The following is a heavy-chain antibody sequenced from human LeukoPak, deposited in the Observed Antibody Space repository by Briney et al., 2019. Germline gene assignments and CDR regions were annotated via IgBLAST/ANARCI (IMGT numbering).Heavy chain of an antibody. CDR2: ILGRGGRT. D-gene: IGHD3-22*01. Sequence: SLRPSSALSGLTSASFAMSWVRHAPGDGLEWDSAILGRGGRTNYADSGTGRFTIHRDNSKNTLYLQKNSLRAEDTAVYYCAKDSGGGYYYDSSGYYDYWGQGTLVTVSS. V-gene: IGHV3-23*01. J-gene: IGHJ4*02. CDR3: AKDSGGGYYYDSSGYYDY. CDR1: GLTSASFA.